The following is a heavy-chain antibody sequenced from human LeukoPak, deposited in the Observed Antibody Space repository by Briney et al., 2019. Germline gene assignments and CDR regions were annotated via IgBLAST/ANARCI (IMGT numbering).Heavy chain of an antibody. Sequence: AGSVKVSCKASGYTFTGYYMHWVRQAPGQGLEGMGRINPNSGGTNYAQKFQGRVTMTRDTSISTTYMELSTLRSDDAAVYYCASDRSGLTGYWGQGTLVTVSS. CDR3: ASDRSGLTGY. D-gene: IGHD6-19*01. V-gene: IGHV1-2*06. J-gene: IGHJ4*02. CDR1: GYTFTGYY. CDR2: INPNSGGT.